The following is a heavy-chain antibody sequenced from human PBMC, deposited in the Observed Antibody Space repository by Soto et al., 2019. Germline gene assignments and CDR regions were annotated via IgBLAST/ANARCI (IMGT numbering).Heavy chain of an antibody. D-gene: IGHD3-10*01. CDR3: ARERRGAGSYSHHRLGGMDL. CDR1: GYTFTSYA. Sequence: ASVKVSCKASGYTFTSYAMHWVRKAPLQRLEWMVWLNAGNRNTKYSQKFQGRVTITRDTSASTAYMELSSLRSEDTAVYYCARERRGAGSYSHHRLGGMDLWAQGATVTVSS. V-gene: IGHV1-3*01. CDR2: LNAGNRNT. J-gene: IGHJ6*02.